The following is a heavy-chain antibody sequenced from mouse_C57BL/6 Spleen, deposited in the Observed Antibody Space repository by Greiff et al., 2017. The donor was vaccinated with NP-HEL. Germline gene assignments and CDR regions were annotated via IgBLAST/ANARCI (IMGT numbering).Heavy chain of an antibody. J-gene: IGHJ4*01. CDR3: ARSSSYYYGSSYDAMDY. CDR1: GYSFTSYY. CDR2: IYPGSGNT. V-gene: IGHV1-66*01. Sequence: VKLMESGPELVKPGASVKISCKASGYSFTSYYIHWVKQRPGQVLEWIGWIYPGSGNTKYTEKFKGKATLTADTSSSTAYMQLSSLTSEDSAVYYCARSSSYYYGSSYDAMDYWGQGTSVTVSS. D-gene: IGHD1-1*01.